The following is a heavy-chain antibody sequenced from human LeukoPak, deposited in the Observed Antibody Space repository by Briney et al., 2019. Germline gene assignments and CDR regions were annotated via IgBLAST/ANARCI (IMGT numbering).Heavy chain of an antibody. CDR3: ARGYSGSYIDY. Sequence: SETLSLTCAVYGGSFSGYYWSWICQPPGKGLEWIGEINHSGSTNYNPSLKSRVTISVDTSKNQFSLKLSSVTAADTAVYYCARGYSGSYIDYWGQGTLVTVSS. J-gene: IGHJ4*03. D-gene: IGHD1-26*01. V-gene: IGHV4-34*01. CDR1: GGSFSGYY. CDR2: INHSGST.